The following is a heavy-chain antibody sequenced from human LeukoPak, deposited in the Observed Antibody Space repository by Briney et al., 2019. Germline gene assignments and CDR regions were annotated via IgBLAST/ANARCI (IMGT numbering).Heavy chain of an antibody. D-gene: IGHD1-26*01. Sequence: SQTLSLTCTVSGGSISSGSHYWSWIRQPAGKGLEWIGRIYISGGTNYNPSLKSRVTISVDTSKNQFSLKLSSVTAADTAVYYCATTTIRLGYWGQGTLVTVSS. CDR3: ATTTIRLGY. CDR1: GGSISSGSHY. V-gene: IGHV4-61*02. CDR2: IYISGGT. J-gene: IGHJ4*02.